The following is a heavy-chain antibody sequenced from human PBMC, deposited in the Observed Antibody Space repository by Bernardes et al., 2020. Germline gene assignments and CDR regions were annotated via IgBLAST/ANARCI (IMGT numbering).Heavy chain of an antibody. V-gene: IGHV3-11*01. CDR3: ARDREPAPRSCSWYYYGMDV. CDR1: GFTFSDYY. J-gene: IGHJ6*04. Sequence: GGSLRLSCAASGFTFSDYYMSWIRQAPGKGLEWVSYISSSGSTIYYADSVKGRFTISRDNAKNSLYLQMNSLRAEDTAVYYCARDREPAPRSCSWYYYGMDVWGKGTTVTVSS. D-gene: IGHD6-13*01. CDR2: ISSSGSTI.